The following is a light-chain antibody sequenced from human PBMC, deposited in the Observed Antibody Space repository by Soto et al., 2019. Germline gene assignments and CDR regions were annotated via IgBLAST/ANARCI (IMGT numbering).Light chain of an antibody. CDR1: RGISSN. CDR3: HRHTAWPPGT. V-gene: IGKV3-15*01. CDR2: GAS. Sequence: EIVMTQSPGTRSVSPGERATLSCRASRGISSNLAWYQQKPGQAPRLLIYGASTRATGIPARFSGSGSETEFLRTPTRPQSGALAVYYCHRHTAWPPGTCPRGTRLDI. J-gene: IGKJ1*01.